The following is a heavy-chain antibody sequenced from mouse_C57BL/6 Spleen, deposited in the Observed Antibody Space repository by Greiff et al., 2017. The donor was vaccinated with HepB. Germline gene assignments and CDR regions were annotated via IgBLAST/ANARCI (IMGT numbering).Heavy chain of an antibody. CDR2: IDPSDSET. CDR1: GYTFTSYW. CDR3: ARGYGSSSHYYAMDY. Sequence: QVHVKQPGAELVRPGSSVKLSCKASGYTFTSYWMHWVKQRPIQGLEWIGNIDPSDSETHYNQKFKDKATLTVDKSSSTAYMQLSSLTSEDSAVYYCARGYGSSSHYYAMDYWGQGTSVTVSS. J-gene: IGHJ4*01. D-gene: IGHD1-1*01. V-gene: IGHV1-52*01.